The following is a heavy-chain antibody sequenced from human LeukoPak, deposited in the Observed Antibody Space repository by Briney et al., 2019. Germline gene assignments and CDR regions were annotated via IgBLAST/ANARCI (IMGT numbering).Heavy chain of an antibody. CDR3: ARDMGSSSWFDP. V-gene: IGHV3-30*04. J-gene: IGHJ5*02. CDR1: GFTFSSYA. CDR2: ISYDGSNK. D-gene: IGHD6-13*01. Sequence: PGGSLRLSCAASGFTFSSYAMHWVRRAPGKGLEWVAVISYDGSNKYYADSVKGRFTISRDNSKNTLYLQLNSLRAEDTAVYYCARDMGSSSWFDPWGQGTLVTVSS.